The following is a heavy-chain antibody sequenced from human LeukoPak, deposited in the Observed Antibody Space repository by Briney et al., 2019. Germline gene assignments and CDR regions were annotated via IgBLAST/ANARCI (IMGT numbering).Heavy chain of an antibody. Sequence: RSLRLSCAASGFTFSSYGMHWVRQAPGKGLEWVAVIWYDGSNKYYADSVKGRFTISRDNSKNTLYLQMNSLRAEDTAVYYCAIFDRAYYYDSSGYYPFDYWGQGTLVTVSS. J-gene: IGHJ4*02. V-gene: IGHV3-33*01. CDR3: AIFDRAYYYDSSGYYPFDY. CDR1: GFTFSSYG. D-gene: IGHD3-22*01. CDR2: IWYDGSNK.